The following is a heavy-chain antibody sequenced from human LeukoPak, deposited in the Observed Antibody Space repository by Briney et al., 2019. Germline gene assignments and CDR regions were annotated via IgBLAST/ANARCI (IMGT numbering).Heavy chain of an antibody. CDR3: ANDNIDILVVPDAYFDY. CDR1: GFTFDNYG. D-gene: IGHD2-2*01. Sequence: GGSLRLSCAASGFTFDNYGMSWVRQAPGKGLEWVSSISGSGGSTYYADYVKGRITISRDNSKNTLYLQMNSLRADDTAVYYCANDNIDILVVPDAYFDYWGQGTLVTVSS. V-gene: IGHV3-23*01. J-gene: IGHJ4*02. CDR2: ISGSGGST.